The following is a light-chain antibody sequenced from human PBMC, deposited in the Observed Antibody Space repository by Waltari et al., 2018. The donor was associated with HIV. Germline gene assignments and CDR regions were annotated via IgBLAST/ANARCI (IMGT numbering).Light chain of an antibody. Sequence: QSALTQPASVAGSPGQSITISCTGTSSDVGSYNLVSWYQQHPGKAPKLMIYEVSTRPSGVSNRFSGSKSGNTASRTISGLQAEDEADYYCCSYAGSSDVVFGGGTKLTVL. V-gene: IGLV2-23*02. J-gene: IGLJ2*01. CDR3: CSYAGSSDVV. CDR1: SSDVGSYNL. CDR2: EVS.